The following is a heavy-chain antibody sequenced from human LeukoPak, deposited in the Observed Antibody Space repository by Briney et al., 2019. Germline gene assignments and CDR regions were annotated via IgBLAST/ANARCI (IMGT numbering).Heavy chain of an antibody. J-gene: IGHJ6*02. Sequence: SETLSLTCTVSGGSINGYYWNWIRQAPGKGGKGLEWIGHIYYSGSTNYNPSLKSRVTISIDTSKRQFSLKLSSVTAADTAVYYCARDYACDSSGFRSFGMDVWGQGTTVIVSS. V-gene: IGHV4-59*01. CDR2: IYYSGST. CDR3: ARDYACDSSGFRSFGMDV. D-gene: IGHD3-22*01. CDR1: GGSINGYY.